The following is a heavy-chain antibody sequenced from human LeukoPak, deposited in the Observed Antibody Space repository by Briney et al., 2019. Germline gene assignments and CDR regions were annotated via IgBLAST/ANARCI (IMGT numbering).Heavy chain of an antibody. Sequence: PGGSLRLSCAASGFTFSNAWMNWVRQAPGKGLEWVGRIKSQVDGGTIDYAAPVKGRFTISRDDSKNTVHLQMNSLEIEDTAVYYCATGGYFLDYWGQGTLVTVSS. D-gene: IGHD3-9*01. CDR2: IKSQVDGGTI. CDR1: GFTFSNAW. V-gene: IGHV3-15*01. J-gene: IGHJ4*02. CDR3: ATGGYFLDY.